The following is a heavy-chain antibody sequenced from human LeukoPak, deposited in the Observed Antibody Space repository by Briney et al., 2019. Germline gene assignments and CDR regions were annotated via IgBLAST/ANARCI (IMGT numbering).Heavy chain of an antibody. J-gene: IGHJ4*02. Sequence: GGSLRLSCAASGFTFDDYAMHWVRQAPGKGLEWVSGISWNSGSIGYADSVKGRFTISRDNAKNSLYLQMNSLRAEDTALYYCAKDIIGYSSTIEYWGQGTLVTVSS. D-gene: IGHD6-13*01. V-gene: IGHV3-9*01. CDR1: GFTFDDYA. CDR3: AKDIIGYSSTIEY. CDR2: ISWNSGSI.